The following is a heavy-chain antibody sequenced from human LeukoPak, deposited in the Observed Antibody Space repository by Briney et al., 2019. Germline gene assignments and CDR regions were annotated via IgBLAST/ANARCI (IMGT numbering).Heavy chain of an antibody. Sequence: PGGSLRLSCSASGFTFSNYDMHWVRQAPGKGLECVAVISYDGSIRKYADSVRGRFTISRDNSKKTLYLQMNSLRAEDTAVYYCTKSSSGFDYSGDAFDIWGQGTMVTVSS. J-gene: IGHJ3*02. D-gene: IGHD5-12*01. CDR3: TKSSSGFDYSGDAFDI. CDR2: ISYDGSIR. CDR1: GFTFSNYD. V-gene: IGHV3-30*18.